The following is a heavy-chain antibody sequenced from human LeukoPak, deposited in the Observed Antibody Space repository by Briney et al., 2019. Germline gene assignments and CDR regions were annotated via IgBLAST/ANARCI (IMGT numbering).Heavy chain of an antibody. CDR1: GFTFSDYY. CDR3: ARDKYYYGSGSFYYYYGMDV. D-gene: IGHD3-10*01. J-gene: IGHJ6*02. Sequence: PGGSLRLPCAASGFTFSDYYMSWIRQAPGKGLEWVSYISSSGSTIYYADSVKGRFTISRDNAKNSLYLQMNSLRAEDTAVYYCARDKYYYGSGSFYYYYGMDVWGQGTTVTVSS. V-gene: IGHV3-11*01. CDR2: ISSSGSTI.